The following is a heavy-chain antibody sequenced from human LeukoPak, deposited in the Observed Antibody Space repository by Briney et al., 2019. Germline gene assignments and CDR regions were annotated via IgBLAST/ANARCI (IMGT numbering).Heavy chain of an antibody. CDR1: GFIFRSYW. V-gene: IGHV3-7*01. D-gene: IGHD2-2*01. CDR3: ARVSGTSWGDAFDI. J-gene: IGHJ3*02. Sequence: PGGSLRLSCAASGFIFRSYWMSWVRQAPGKGLEWVANIKQDGSEEYYVDSVKGRFTISRDNAKNSLYLQMNSLRAEDTAVYYCARVSGTSWGDAFDIWGQGTMVTVSS. CDR2: IKQDGSEE.